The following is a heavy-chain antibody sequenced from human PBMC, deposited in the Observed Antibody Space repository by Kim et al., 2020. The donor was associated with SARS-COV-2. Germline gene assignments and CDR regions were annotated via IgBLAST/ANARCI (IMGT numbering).Heavy chain of an antibody. V-gene: IGHV4-4*07. CDR3: ARDDSRYFDL. J-gene: IGHJ2*01. CDR2: T. Sequence: TTYTSTLTNRVTMSVDTSRNQFSLKLRSVTAADTAVYFCARDDSRYFDLWGRGSLVTVSS. D-gene: IGHD2-21*02.